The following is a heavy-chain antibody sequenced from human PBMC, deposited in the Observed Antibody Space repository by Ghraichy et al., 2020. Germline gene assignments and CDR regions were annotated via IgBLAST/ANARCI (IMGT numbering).Heavy chain of an antibody. CDR3: ARDLEISYYDSRGYYGY. Sequence: GESQNISCAASGFTFSNYWMAWVRQAPGKGLEWVANIKQDGSEKFYVDSVKGRFTISRDNAKKSLYLHMNSLRAEDTAVYYCARDLEISYYDSRGYYGYWGQGSLVTVSS. D-gene: IGHD3-22*01. CDR1: GFTFSNYW. V-gene: IGHV3-7*01. CDR2: IKQDGSEK. J-gene: IGHJ4*02.